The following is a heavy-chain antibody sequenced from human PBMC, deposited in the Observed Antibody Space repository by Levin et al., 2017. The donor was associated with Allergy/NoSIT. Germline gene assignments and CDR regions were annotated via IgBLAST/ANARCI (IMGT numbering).Heavy chain of an antibody. V-gene: IGHV3-33*01. CDR2: IWYDGSNK. CDR3: ARDLYYYDSSGPGVDY. J-gene: IGHJ4*02. Sequence: GGSLRLSCAASGFTFSSYGMHWVRQAPGKGLEWVAVIWYDGSNKYYADSVKGRFTISRDNSKNTLYLQMNSLRAEDTAVYYCARDLYYYDSSGPGVDYWGQGTLVTVSS. D-gene: IGHD3-22*01. CDR1: GFTFSSYG.